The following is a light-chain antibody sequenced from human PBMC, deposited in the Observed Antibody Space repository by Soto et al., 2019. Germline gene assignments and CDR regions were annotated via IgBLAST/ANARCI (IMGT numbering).Light chain of an antibody. J-gene: IGLJ3*02. Sequence: QSVLTQPPSVSGSPGQRVTIPCTGNSSNLGAGYDVHWYQQLPGTASKLVIYSNRNRPSGVPERFSGSKSGTSASLAITGLQADDEGVYYCQAYDYSLTASVFGGGTKLTVL. V-gene: IGLV1-40*01. CDR3: QAYDYSLTASV. CDR1: SSNLGAGYD. CDR2: SNR.